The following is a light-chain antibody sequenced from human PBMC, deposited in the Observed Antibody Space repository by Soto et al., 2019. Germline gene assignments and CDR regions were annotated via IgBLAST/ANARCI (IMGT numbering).Light chain of an antibody. CDR1: TSNIGAGYD. CDR3: QSYDSSLSGYV. Sequence: QSVLTQPPSVSGAPGQRVTISCTGSTSNIGAGYDVHWYQQLPGTAPKLLIYGVNNRPSGVPDRFSGSKSGTSASLAITGLQAEDEADYYCQSYDSSLSGYVFGTGTQLTVL. J-gene: IGLJ1*01. CDR2: GVN. V-gene: IGLV1-40*01.